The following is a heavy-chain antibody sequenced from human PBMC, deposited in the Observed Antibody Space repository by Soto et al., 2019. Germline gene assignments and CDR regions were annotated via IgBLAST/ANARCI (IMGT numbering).Heavy chain of an antibody. V-gene: IGHV1-18*01. CDR3: ARGVGSGSYYNQYNWFDP. J-gene: IGHJ5*02. CDR1: GYTFTNYD. Sequence: QVQLVQSGGEVKKPGASVKVSCKASGYTFTNYDISWVRQAPGQGLEWMGWINVYNGNTKYAQKVQGRVTMTTDTSTSTGYMELRSLRSDDTAVYYCARGVGSGSYYNQYNWFDPWGQGTLVTVSA. D-gene: IGHD3-10*01. CDR2: INVYNGNT.